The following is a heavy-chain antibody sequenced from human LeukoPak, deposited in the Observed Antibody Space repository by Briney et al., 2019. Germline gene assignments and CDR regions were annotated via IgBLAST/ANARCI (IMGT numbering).Heavy chain of an antibody. D-gene: IGHD3-3*01. J-gene: IGHJ4*02. CDR2: IIPIFGTA. Sequence: SVKVSCKASGGTFSSYAISWVRQAPGQGLEWMGGIIPIFGTANYAQKFQGRVTITTDESTSTAYMELSSLRSEDTAVYYCARSRGFRFVEWLPFESWGQGTLVTVSS. CDR3: ARSRGFRFVEWLPFES. V-gene: IGHV1-69*05. CDR1: GGTFSSYA.